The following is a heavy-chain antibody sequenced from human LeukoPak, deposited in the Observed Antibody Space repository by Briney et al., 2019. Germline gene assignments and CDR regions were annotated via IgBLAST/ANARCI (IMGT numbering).Heavy chain of an antibody. CDR2: INPSGNST. J-gene: IGHJ4*02. D-gene: IGHD5-18*01. Sequence: GASVKVSCKASGYTFTSHYMHWVRQAPGQGLEWMGVINPSGNSTSYAQKFQGRVTMTRDTSTSTVYMELSSLTSEDTAMYYCARVLVDTAMAYDHWGQGTLDTVSS. CDR1: GYTFTSHY. V-gene: IGHV1-46*01. CDR3: ARVLVDTAMAYDH.